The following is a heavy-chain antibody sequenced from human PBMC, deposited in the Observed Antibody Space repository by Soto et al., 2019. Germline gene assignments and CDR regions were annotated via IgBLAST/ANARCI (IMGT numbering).Heavy chain of an antibody. CDR3: ARIPYYGSGSYYNPPYYYYGMDV. CDR1: GYTFTSYG. Sequence: ASVKVSCKTSGYTFTSYGISWVRQAPGQGLEWMGWISAYNGNTNYAQKLQGRVTMTTDTSTSTAYMELRSLRSDDTAVYYCARIPYYGSGSYYNPPYYYYGMDVWGQGTTVTVSS. CDR2: ISAYNGNT. J-gene: IGHJ6*02. V-gene: IGHV1-18*01. D-gene: IGHD3-10*01.